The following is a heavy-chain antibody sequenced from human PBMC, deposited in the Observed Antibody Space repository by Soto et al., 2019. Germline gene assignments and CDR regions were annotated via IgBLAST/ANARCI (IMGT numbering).Heavy chain of an antibody. CDR3: TRRRDWTAVDPLDY. V-gene: IGHV3-23*01. CDR2: ISGSGGST. CDR1: GFTFSSYA. J-gene: IGHJ4*02. Sequence: SLRLSCAASGFTFSSYAMSWVRQAPGKGLEWVSAISGSGGSTYYADSVKGRFTISRDNSKNTLYLQMNSLKIEDTAVYYCTRRRDWTAVDPLDYWGQGTLVTVSS. D-gene: IGHD5-18*01.